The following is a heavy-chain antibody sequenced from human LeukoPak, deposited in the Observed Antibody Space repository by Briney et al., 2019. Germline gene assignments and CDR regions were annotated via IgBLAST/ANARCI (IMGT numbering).Heavy chain of an antibody. V-gene: IGHV3-23*01. J-gene: IGHJ4*02. CDR2: IVGSST. CDR3: TRDEPGSSWFN. Sequence: GGSLRLSCAASGFTVRDYHMSWIRQAPGKGLELVSAIVGSSTHHADSVKGRFTISRENFKNPLNLQMNSLRAEDSAIYYCTRDEPGSSWFNWGQGTLVPVSS. CDR1: GFTVRDYH. D-gene: IGHD6-19*01.